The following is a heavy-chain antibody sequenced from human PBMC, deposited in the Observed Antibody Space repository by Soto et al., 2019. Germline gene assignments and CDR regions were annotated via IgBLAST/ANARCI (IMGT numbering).Heavy chain of an antibody. D-gene: IGHD4-17*01. CDR2: ISNDGTNK. V-gene: IGHV3-30*18. Sequence: QVQLVESGGGEVQPGRSLTIYCAASGFTFSTYGMHWVRQTPGKGLEWVAVISNDGTNKFYSDSVKGRFTIYRDNFKNTLTLQMNSLRADDTAVYSWAKDLQSNGDYDYYCYGMDVWGLGTRVTVSS. J-gene: IGHJ6*02. CDR3: AKDLQSNGDYDYYCYGMDV. CDR1: GFTFSTYG.